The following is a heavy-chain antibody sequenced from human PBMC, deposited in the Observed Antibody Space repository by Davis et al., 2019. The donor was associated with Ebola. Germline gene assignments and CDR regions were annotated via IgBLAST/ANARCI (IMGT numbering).Heavy chain of an antibody. CDR1: GFSLSTSGMC. J-gene: IGHJ4*02. V-gene: IGHV2-70*11. Sequence: SGPTLVKPTQTLTLTCTFSGFSLSTSGMCVSWIRQPPGRALEWLARIDLDDDKYYSTSLKARLTISKDTSKNQVVLTMTNVAPVDTGTYYCARTYYGTIVSPPDWGQGTLVTVSS. CDR3: ARTYYGTIVSPPD. CDR2: IDLDDDK. D-gene: IGHD3-10*01.